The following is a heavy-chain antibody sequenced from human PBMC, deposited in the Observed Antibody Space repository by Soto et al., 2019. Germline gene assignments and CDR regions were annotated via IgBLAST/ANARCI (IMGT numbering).Heavy chain of an antibody. CDR1: GFTFSTYA. Sequence: PGGSLRLSCAASGFTFSTYAMNWVRHAPGKGLEWVSAISGGGGSTYYADSVKGRVTISRDNSKNTLYLQMNSLRAEDTAVYYCAKVSLGALTFTDYYYYGLDVWGQGTTVTVS. D-gene: IGHD1-26*01. CDR2: ISGGGGST. V-gene: IGHV3-23*01. J-gene: IGHJ6*02. CDR3: AKVSLGALTFTDYYYYGLDV.